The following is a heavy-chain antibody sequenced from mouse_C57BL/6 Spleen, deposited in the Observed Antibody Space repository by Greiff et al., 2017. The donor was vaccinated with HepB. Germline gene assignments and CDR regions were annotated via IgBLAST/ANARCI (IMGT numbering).Heavy chain of an antibody. Sequence: VQLQQSGGDLVKPGGSLKLSCAASGFTFSSYGMSWVRQTPDKRLEWVATISSGGSYTYYPDSVKGRFTISRDNAKNTLYLQMSSLKSEDTAMYYCARDDGYSWFAYWGQGTLVTVSA. CDR1: GFTFSSYG. V-gene: IGHV5-6*01. CDR2: ISSGGSYT. J-gene: IGHJ3*01. CDR3: ARDDGYSWFAY. D-gene: IGHD2-3*01.